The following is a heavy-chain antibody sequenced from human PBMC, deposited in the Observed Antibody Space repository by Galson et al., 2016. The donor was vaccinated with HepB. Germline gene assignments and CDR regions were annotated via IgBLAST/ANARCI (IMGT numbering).Heavy chain of an antibody. J-gene: IGHJ5*02. V-gene: IGHV1-18*01. CDR2: ISGYNADT. D-gene: IGHD6-6*01. Sequence: SVKVSCKAYGYVFTAFGISWVRQAPGQGLEWMGWISGYNADTNYAQNIQGRVTMTTDTSTTTAYMELRSLRSDDTAVYYCARTHSEAARPYNWFDPWGQGTLVTVSS. CDR1: GYVFTAFG. CDR3: ARTHSEAARPYNWFDP.